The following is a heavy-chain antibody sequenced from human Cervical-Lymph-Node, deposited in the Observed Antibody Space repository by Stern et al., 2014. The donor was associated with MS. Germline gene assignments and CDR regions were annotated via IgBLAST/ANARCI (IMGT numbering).Heavy chain of an antibody. J-gene: IGHJ4*02. V-gene: IGHV5-51*01. D-gene: IGHD1-14*01. CDR1: GYKFSIYW. Sequence: VQLVQPGAELIRPGESLKISCKGSGYKFSIYWIAWVRQMPGKGLEWMGIIYPGDSETRDSPSFQGQVTMSADKSTSTAYLQWSSLNASDTAMYFCARQTTAWASDVWGQGTLVTVSS. CDR2: IYPGDSET. CDR3: ARQTTAWASDV.